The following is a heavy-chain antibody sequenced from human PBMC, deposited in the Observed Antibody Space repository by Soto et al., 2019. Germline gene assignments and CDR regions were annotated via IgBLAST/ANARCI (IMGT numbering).Heavy chain of an antibody. D-gene: IGHD2-2*01. Sequence: QITLKESGPTLVKPTQTLTLTCTFSGFSLSTDGVGVGWIRQPPGKALEWLALIYWDDDQRYSPSLKTRLTSTKDTSKNQVVLTMTNMDPVDTATYYGAHAYGGTSWPNDAFDVWGQGTVVTVSS. CDR2: IYWDDDQ. V-gene: IGHV2-5*02. CDR1: GFSLSTDGVG. J-gene: IGHJ3*01. CDR3: AHAYGGTSWPNDAFDV.